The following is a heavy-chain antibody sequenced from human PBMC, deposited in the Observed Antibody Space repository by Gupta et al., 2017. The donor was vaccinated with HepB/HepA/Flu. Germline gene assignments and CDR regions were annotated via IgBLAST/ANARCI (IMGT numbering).Heavy chain of an antibody. V-gene: IGHV3-48*03. Sequence: EVQLVESGGGLVQPGGSLRLSCAASGFTFSSYEMNWVRQAPGKGLEWVSYISSSGSTIYYADSVKGRFTISRDNAKNSLYLQMNSLRAEDTAVYYCARVLGYCSSTSCYDSPWEYYYYYYGMDVWGQGTTVTVSS. D-gene: IGHD2-2*01. CDR1: GFTFSSYE. J-gene: IGHJ6*02. CDR3: ARVLGYCSSTSCYDSPWEYYYYYYGMDV. CDR2: ISSSGSTI.